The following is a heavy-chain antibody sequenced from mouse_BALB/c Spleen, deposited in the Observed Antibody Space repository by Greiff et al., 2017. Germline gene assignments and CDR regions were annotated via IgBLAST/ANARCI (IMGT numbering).Heavy chain of an antibody. CDR1: GDSITSGY. D-gene: IGHD4-1*01. J-gene: IGHJ1*01. V-gene: IGHV3-8*02. CDR2: ISYSGST. Sequence: EVNLVESGPSLVKPSQTLSLTCSVTGDSITSGYWNWIRKFPGNKLEYMGYISYSGSTYYNPSLKSRISITRDTSKNQYYLQLNSVTTEDTATYYCARGGTGTGYFDVWGAGTTVTVSS. CDR3: ARGGTGTGYFDV.